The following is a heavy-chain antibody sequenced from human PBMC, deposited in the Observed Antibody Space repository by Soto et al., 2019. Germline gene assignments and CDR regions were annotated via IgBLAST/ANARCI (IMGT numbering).Heavy chain of an antibody. V-gene: IGHV3-23*01. CDR2: ISGSGGST. CDR1: GFTFSSYA. Sequence: GGSLRPSCAASGFTFSSYAMSWVRQAPGKGLEWVSAISGSGGSTYYADSVKGRFTISRDNSKNTLYLQMNSLRAEDTAVYYCAKSITMIVVPLFDPWGQGTLVTVSS. CDR3: AKSITMIVVPLFDP. J-gene: IGHJ5*02. D-gene: IGHD3-22*01.